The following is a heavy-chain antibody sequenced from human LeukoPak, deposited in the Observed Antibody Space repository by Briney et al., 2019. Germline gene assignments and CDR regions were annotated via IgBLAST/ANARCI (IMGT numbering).Heavy chain of an antibody. J-gene: IGHJ6*03. CDR2: IRYDGSNK. D-gene: IGHD6-6*01. V-gene: IGHV3-30*02. CDR3: AKEPIAASDYYYMDV. Sequence: PGGSLRLSCAASGFTFSSYGMHWVRQAPGKGLEWVAFIRYDGSNKYYADSVKGRFTISRDNSKNTLYLQMNSLRAEDTAVYYCAKEPIAASDYYYMDVWGKGTTVTVSS. CDR1: GFTFSSYG.